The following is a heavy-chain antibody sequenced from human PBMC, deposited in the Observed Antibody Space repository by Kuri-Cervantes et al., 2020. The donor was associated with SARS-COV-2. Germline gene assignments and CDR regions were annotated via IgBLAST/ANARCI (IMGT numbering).Heavy chain of an antibody. CDR2: IHYSGSS. J-gene: IGHJ6*03. Sequence: SETLSLTCTVSGGSISRRLYYWGWIRQPPGKGLEWIGSIHYSGSSHYNPPLNSRVTMSVDTSKNEFSLMVTPVTAADTAVYYCARHRSIVLIPTGEFYYMDVWGKGTTVTVSS. CDR3: ARHRSIVLIPTGEFYYMDV. CDR1: GGSISRRLYY. D-gene: IGHD2-8*01. V-gene: IGHV4-39*01.